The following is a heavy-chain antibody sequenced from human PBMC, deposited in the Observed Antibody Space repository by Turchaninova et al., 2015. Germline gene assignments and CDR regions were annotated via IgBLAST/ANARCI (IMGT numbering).Heavy chain of an antibody. CDR2: IYLDDDK. CDR1: GFSLSTSGVG. D-gene: IGHD3-3*01. CDR3: ARGVVITPRYYYMDV. J-gene: IGHJ6*03. V-gene: IGHV2-5*02. Sequence: QITLKESGPTLVKPTQTLTLTCTFSGFSLSTSGVGVGWIRHPPGTALEWLSPIYLDDDKRYSPSLKSRLTITKDTPKNQVVLSMTNMDPVDTATYYCARGVVITPRYYYMDVWGKGTTVTVSS.